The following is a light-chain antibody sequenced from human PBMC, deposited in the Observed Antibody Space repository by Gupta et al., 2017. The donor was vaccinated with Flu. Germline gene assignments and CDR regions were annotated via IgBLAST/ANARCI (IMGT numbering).Light chain of an antibody. CDR3: EAWEDSRNGHYV. V-gene: IGLV1-44*01. CDR2: GNG. J-gene: IGLJ1*01. CDR1: GSTRGRNN. Sequence: VTIACSGSGSTRGRNNVNGCEQGRGTAAKRRIYGNGQRPEGGPERCSGSKSGASAAPAISGLQSEEEADYYCEAWEDSRNGHYVFGTGTKVTVL.